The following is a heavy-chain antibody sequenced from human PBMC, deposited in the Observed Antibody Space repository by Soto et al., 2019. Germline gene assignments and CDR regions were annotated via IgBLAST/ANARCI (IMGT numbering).Heavy chain of an antibody. J-gene: IGHJ6*03. CDR2: ISGSGGST. V-gene: IGHV3-23*01. Sequence: PGGSLRLSCAASGFTFSSYAMSWVRQAPGKGLEWVSAISGSGGSTYYADSVKGRFTISRDNSKNTLYLQMNSLRAEETAVYYCAKDRSPYYGSGSYWPYYYYYMDVWGKGTTVTVSS. D-gene: IGHD3-10*01. CDR3: AKDRSPYYGSGSYWPYYYYYMDV. CDR1: GFTFSSYA.